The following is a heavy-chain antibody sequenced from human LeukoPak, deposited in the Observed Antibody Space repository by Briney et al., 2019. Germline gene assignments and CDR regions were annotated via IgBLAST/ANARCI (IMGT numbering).Heavy chain of an antibody. CDR3: ARSVVGATPGFNKRPFDI. J-gene: IGHJ3*02. CDR2: IYYSGNT. CDR1: GGSISSSSYY. V-gene: IGHV4-39*07. Sequence: PSETLSLTCTVSGGSISSSSYYWGWIRQPPGKGLEWIGSIYYSGNTYYNPSLKSRVTISVDTSKNQFSLKLSSVTAADTAVYYCARSVVGATPGFNKRPFDIWGQGTMVTVSS. D-gene: IGHD1-26*01.